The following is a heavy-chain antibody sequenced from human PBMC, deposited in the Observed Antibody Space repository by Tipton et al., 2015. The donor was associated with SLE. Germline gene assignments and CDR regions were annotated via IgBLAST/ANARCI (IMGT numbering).Heavy chain of an antibody. CDR3: ARELVPGYYGMDV. J-gene: IGHJ6*02. CDR2: IYSGGSVS. D-gene: IGHD3-10*01. Sequence: SLRLSCAASGFTFSNWGMHWVRQAPGRGLEWVSIIYSGGSVSYYGDSVKGRTTFSRDDSKNMLDLEMNSLRAEDTAVYYCARELVPGYYGMDVWGQGTTVTVSS. V-gene: IGHV3-NL1*01. CDR1: GFTFSNWG.